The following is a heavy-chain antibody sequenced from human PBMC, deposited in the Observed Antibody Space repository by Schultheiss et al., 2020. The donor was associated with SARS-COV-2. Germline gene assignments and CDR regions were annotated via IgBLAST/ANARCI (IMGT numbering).Heavy chain of an antibody. CDR3: ARVRSLNPQYYFDY. CDR2: IWHDGSNK. V-gene: IGHV3-33*08. Sequence: GGSLRLSCAASGFTFSRYGMHWVRQAPGKGLEWVSFIWHDGSNKYYADSVEGRFTISRDNAKNSLYLQMNSLRAEDTAVYYCARVRSLNPQYYFDYWGQGTLVTVSS. CDR1: GFTFSRYG. J-gene: IGHJ4*02.